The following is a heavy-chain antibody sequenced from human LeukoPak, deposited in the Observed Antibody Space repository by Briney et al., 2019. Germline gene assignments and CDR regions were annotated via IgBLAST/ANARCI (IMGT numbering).Heavy chain of an antibody. CDR3: ARGEEYGSGTVHFDY. V-gene: IGHV4-59*12. J-gene: IGHJ4*02. CDR2: IYYSGST. CDR1: GDSISSYY. D-gene: IGHD3-10*01. Sequence: SETLSLTCTVSGDSISSYYWSWIRQPPGKGLEWIGYIYYSGSTNYNPSLRSRVTISVDKSKNQFSLKLSSVTAADTAVYYCARGEEYGSGTVHFDYWGQGTLVTVSS.